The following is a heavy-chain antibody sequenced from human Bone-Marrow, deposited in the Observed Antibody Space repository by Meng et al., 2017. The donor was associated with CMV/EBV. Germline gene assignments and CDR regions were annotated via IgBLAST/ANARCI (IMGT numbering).Heavy chain of an antibody. CDR1: GFTFSRCW. J-gene: IGHJ6*02. Sequence: GESLKISCAASGFTFSRCWMSWVRQAPGKGLEWVANIKQDGSEKYYVDSVKGRFTISRDNAKNSLYLQMNSLRAEDTAVYYCARDFLGYWSSTSCLSGYYYYYGMDVWGQGTTVTVSS. D-gene: IGHD2-2*03. V-gene: IGHV3-7*01. CDR3: ARDFLGYWSSTSCLSGYYYYYGMDV. CDR2: IKQDGSEK.